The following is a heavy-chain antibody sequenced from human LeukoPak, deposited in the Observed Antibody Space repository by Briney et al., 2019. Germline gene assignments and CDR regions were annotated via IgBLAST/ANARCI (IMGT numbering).Heavy chain of an antibody. CDR3: ARTIAARLLDYYYYYMDV. V-gene: IGHV4-4*07. D-gene: IGHD6-6*01. Sequence: PSETLSLTCTVSGGSISSYYWSWIRQPAGKGLEWIGRIYTSGSTNYNPSLKSRVTMSVDTSKNQFSLKLSSVTAADTAVYYCARTIAARLLDYYYYYMDVWGKGTTVTVSS. J-gene: IGHJ6*03. CDR1: GGSISSYY. CDR2: IYTSGST.